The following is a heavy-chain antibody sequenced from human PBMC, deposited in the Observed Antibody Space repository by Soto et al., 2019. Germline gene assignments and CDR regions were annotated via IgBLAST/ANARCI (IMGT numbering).Heavy chain of an antibody. CDR1: GFTFSSYW. Sequence: EVQLVESGGGLVQPGGSLRLSCAASGFTFSSYWMSWVRQAPGKGLEWVANIKQDGSEKYYVDSVKGRFTISRDNAKNSLYLQMNSLRAEDTAVYYCAREDPAMVMNTGEEIDYWGQGTLVTVSS. J-gene: IGHJ4*02. CDR3: AREDPAMVMNTGEEIDY. V-gene: IGHV3-7*05. CDR2: IKQDGSEK. D-gene: IGHD5-18*01.